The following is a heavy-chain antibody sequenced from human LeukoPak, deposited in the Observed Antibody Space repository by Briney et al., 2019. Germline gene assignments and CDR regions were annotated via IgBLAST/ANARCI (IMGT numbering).Heavy chain of an antibody. CDR2: MNPNSGNT. Sequence: ASVKVSCKASGYTFTSYDINWVRQATGQGLEWMGWMNPNSGNTGYAQKLQGRVTMTTDTSTSTAYMELRSLRSDDTAVYYCARDAYGDSIDYWGQGTLVTVSS. D-gene: IGHD4-17*01. J-gene: IGHJ4*02. CDR3: ARDAYGDSIDY. CDR1: GYTFTSYD. V-gene: IGHV1-8*01.